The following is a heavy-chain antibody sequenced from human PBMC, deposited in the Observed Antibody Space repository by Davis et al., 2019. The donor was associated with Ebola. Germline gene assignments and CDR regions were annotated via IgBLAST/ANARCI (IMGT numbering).Heavy chain of an antibody. Sequence: GGSLRLSCASSGFTLGSYPMSWVRQAPGKGLEWVSAISGSGGRTNYADSVKGRFTISRDNSINSLFLQLNSLRAEDTALYYCARLPSGVGRALDYWGHGTLVTVSS. D-gene: IGHD5-12*01. CDR1: GFTLGSYP. V-gene: IGHV3-23*01. CDR3: ARLPSGVGRALDY. J-gene: IGHJ4*01. CDR2: ISGSGGRT.